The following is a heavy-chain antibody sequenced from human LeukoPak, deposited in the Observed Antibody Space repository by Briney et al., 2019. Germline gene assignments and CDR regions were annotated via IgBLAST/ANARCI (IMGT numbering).Heavy chain of an antibody. CDR2: ISSSGSTI. J-gene: IGHJ4*02. D-gene: IGHD7-27*01. CDR1: GFTFSDYY. V-gene: IGHV3-11*01. Sequence: GASLRLSCAASGFTFSDYYMSWIRQAPGKGLEWVSYISSSGSTIYYADSVKGRFTISRDNAKNSLYLQMNSLRAEDTAVYYCARDRDWGSVNNFDYWGQGTLVTVSS. CDR3: ARDRDWGSVNNFDY.